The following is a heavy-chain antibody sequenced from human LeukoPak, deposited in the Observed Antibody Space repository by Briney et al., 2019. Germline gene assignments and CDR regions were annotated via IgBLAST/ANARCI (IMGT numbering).Heavy chain of an antibody. Sequence: GGSLRLSCAASGFTFSSSAMSWVRQAPGKGLEWVSNISGSGSGGSTYYADSVKGRFTISRDNSKNTLYLQTNSLRAEDTAVYYCAKDLGELAPYYFDYWGQGTLVTVSS. V-gene: IGHV3-23*01. CDR3: AKDLGELAPYYFDY. D-gene: IGHD3-16*01. J-gene: IGHJ4*02. CDR2: ISGSGSGGST. CDR1: GFTFSSSA.